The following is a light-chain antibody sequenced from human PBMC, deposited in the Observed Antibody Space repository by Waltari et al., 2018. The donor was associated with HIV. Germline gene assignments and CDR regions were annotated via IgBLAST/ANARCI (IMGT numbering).Light chain of an antibody. Sequence: DIQMTQSPSSLSASVGDRVTITCQASQDIRKYLNWYQQKPGKAPKLLILDAANLKTGGPSRFSGSGYGTHFTISINSLQPEDFATYYCQQYHRVPLNFGGGTKVEIK. V-gene: IGKV1-33*01. CDR1: QDIRKY. J-gene: IGKJ4*01. CDR2: DAA. CDR3: QQYHRVPLN.